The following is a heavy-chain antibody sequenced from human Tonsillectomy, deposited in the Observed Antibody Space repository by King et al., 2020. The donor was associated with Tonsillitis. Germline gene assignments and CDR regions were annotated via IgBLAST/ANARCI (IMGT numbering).Heavy chain of an antibody. J-gene: IGHJ1*01. CDR1: GFSFKNAW. V-gene: IGHV3-15*01. D-gene: IGHD1-26*01. CDR2: IKSKSEGGTT. Sequence: VQLVESGGDSVKPGGSLRLSCAASGFSFKNAWMSWVRQAPGKGLEWLGRIKSKSEGGTTDYAAPVKGRLTISRDDSKNMVYLQMDSLKTEDTAIYYCTTDPGDWGQGTLVTVSS. CDR3: TTDPGD.